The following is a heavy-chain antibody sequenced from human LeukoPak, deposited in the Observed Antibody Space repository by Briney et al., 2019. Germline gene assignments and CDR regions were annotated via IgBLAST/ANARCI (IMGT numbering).Heavy chain of an antibody. D-gene: IGHD4-4*01. CDR3: ARVTTAASPLY. Sequence: PGGSLRLSCAASGLTFDDYAMHWVRQAPGKGLEWVSAISGSGGSTYYADSVKGRFTISRDNSKNTLYLQMNSLRAEDTAVYYCARVTTAASPLYWGQGTLVTVSS. CDR1: GLTFDDYA. CDR2: ISGSGGST. V-gene: IGHV3-23*01. J-gene: IGHJ4*02.